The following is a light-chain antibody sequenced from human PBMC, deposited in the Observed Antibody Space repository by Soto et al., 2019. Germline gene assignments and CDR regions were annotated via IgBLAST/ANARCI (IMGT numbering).Light chain of an antibody. J-gene: IGKJ4*01. CDR2: GAS. V-gene: IGKV1-27*01. Sequence: DIQITQSPSTLSASQGDRATLTCRASHGVSNYLAWYQQKPGKVPKLLIYGASTLQSGVPSRFSGSASGTDFTLTISSLQPEDVATYYCQKYDKGPLTFGGGTKVDIK. CDR1: HGVSNY. CDR3: QKYDKGPLT.